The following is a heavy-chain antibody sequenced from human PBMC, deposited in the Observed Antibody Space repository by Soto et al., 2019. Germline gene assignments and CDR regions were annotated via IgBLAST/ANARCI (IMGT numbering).Heavy chain of an antibody. CDR1: GYSFTSYW. V-gene: IGHV5-51*01. Sequence: PGESLKISCKGSGYSFTSYWIGWVRQMPGKGLEWMGIIYPGDSDTRYSPSFQGQVTISADKSISTAYLQWSSLKASDTAMYYCARHGSVATKGETYDSWGQGTLVTVSS. CDR3: ARHGSVATKGETYDS. CDR2: IYPGDSDT. D-gene: IGHD5-12*01. J-gene: IGHJ4*02.